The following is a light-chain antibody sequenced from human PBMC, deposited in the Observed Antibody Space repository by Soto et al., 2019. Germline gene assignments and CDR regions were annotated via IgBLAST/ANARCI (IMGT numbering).Light chain of an antibody. CDR2: DVS. V-gene: IGKV1-13*02. CDR3: KQFNTSPLT. CDR1: QDIRTD. Sequence: AIQLTQSPSSLSASVGDRVAISCRASQDIRTDLAWYQQRPGQPPKLLIFDVSALESGVPARFSGSGSGSDFTLTISSLEPEDFGTYYCKQFNTSPLTFGQGTRVEIK. J-gene: IGKJ1*01.